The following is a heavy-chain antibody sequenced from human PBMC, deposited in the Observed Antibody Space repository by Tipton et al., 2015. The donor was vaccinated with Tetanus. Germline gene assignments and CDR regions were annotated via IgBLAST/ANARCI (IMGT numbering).Heavy chain of an antibody. Sequence: TLSLTCTVSGGSVRSGDYSRNWIRQPSGKGPEWIGYVYSTATTYYNPSLKSRVTISVDTSKNQFSLKLTSVTAADTAVYYCARGEAYGDYPAMYFFDNWGQGTLLTVSS. CDR2: VYSTATT. CDR3: ARGEAYGDYPAMYFFDN. V-gene: IGHV4-30-4*08. D-gene: IGHD4-17*01. J-gene: IGHJ4*02. CDR1: GGSVRSGDYS.